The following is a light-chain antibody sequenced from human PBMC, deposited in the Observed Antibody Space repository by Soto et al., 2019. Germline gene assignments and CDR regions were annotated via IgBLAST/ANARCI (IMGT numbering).Light chain of an antibody. CDR1: SGHSSYA. CDR3: QTWGTGIQGV. CDR2: LNSNGSH. Sequence: QPVLTQSPSASASLGASVKLTCTLSSGHSSYAIAWHQQQPEKGPRYLMKLNSNGSHSKGDGIPDRFSGSSSGAERFLTISNLQSEDEADYYCQTWGTGIQGVFGGGTKLTVL. J-gene: IGLJ2*01. V-gene: IGLV4-69*01.